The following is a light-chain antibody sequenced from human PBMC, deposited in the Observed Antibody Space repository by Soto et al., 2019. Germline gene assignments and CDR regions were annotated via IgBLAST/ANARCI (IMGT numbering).Light chain of an antibody. Sequence: EIVLTQSPGTLSLSPGESATLSCRASQSVSRSHLAWYQQKPGQPPRLLICGSSNRATGLPDRFSGSGSGKDFTLTISRLEPEDVAVYYCQQYGVPLTFGGGTKVEIK. CDR2: GSS. V-gene: IGKV3-20*01. CDR1: QSVSRSH. J-gene: IGKJ4*01. CDR3: QQYGVPLT.